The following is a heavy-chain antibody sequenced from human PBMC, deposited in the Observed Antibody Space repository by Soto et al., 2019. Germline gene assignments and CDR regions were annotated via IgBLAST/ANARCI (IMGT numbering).Heavy chain of an antibody. Sequence: QVQLQQWGAGLLKPSEPLSLTCAVYGGSLSGYYWSWIRQPPGKGLEWIGEINHSGSTNYSPSLKSRVTILVDTSKNQFSLQLSSVTAADTAMYYCARGDFAWEPSTDYWGQGTLVTVSS. V-gene: IGHV4-34*01. CDR2: INHSGST. D-gene: IGHD3-3*01. CDR3: ARGDFAWEPSTDY. J-gene: IGHJ4*02. CDR1: GGSLSGYY.